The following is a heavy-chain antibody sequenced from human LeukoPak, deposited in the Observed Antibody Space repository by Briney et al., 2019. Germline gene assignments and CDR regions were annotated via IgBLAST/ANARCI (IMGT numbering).Heavy chain of an antibody. J-gene: IGHJ6*04. V-gene: IGHV3-23*01. CDR3: AELGITMIGGV. Sequence: GGSLRLSCAASGFTVSSNYMSWVRQAPGKGLEWVSAISGSGGSTYYADSVKGRFTISRDNAKNSLYLQVSSLRAEDTAVYYCAELGITMIGGVWGKGTTVTISS. CDR2: ISGSGGST. D-gene: IGHD3-10*02. CDR1: GFTVSSNY.